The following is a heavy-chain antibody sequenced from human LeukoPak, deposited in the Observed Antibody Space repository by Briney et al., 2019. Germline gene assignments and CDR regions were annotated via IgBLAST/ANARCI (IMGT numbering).Heavy chain of an antibody. J-gene: IGHJ4*02. CDR3: ARGAGSGDSNYEVDY. CDR1: GGTFSSYA. D-gene: IGHD4-11*01. Sequence: SVKVSCKASGGTFSSYAISWVRQAPGQGLEWMGRIIPILGLANYAQKFQGRVTITADKSTSTAYMELSSLRSEDTAVYYCARGAGSGDSNYEVDYWGQGTLVTVSS. CDR2: IIPILGLA. V-gene: IGHV1-69*04.